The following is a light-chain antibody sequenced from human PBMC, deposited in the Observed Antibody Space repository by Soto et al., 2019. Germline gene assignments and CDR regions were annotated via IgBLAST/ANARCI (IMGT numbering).Light chain of an antibody. CDR2: GTK. CDR3: VLYVGSGIWV. J-gene: IGLJ3*02. CDR1: SGSVSTSHF. V-gene: IGLV8-61*01. Sequence: QAVVTQEPSFSVSPGGTVTLTCGLSSGSVSTSHFPHWYQQTPGQPPRTLIYGTKTRSSGVPDRFSGSILGIRAALTITGAQADDESDYYCVLYVGSGIWVFGGGTKLTVL.